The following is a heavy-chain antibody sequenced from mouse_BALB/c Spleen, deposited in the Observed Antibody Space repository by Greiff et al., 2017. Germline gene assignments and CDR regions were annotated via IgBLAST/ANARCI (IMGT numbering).Heavy chain of an antibody. CDR2: ISSGGSYT. CDR3: TREGGTGPWFAY. V-gene: IGHV5-6-4*01. Sequence: EVMLVESGGGLVKPGGSLKLSCAASGFTFSSYTMSWVRQTPEKRLEWVATISSGGSYTYYPDSVKGRFTISRDNAKNTLYLQMSSLKSEDTAMYYCTREGGTGPWFAYWGQGTLVTVSA. CDR1: GFTFSSYT. D-gene: IGHD3-3*01. J-gene: IGHJ3*01.